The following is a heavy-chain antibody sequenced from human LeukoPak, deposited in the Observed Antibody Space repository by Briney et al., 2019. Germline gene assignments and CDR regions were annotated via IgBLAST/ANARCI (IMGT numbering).Heavy chain of an antibody. D-gene: IGHD3-22*01. CDR2: IYYSGST. V-gene: IGHV4-39*01. J-gene: IGHJ4*02. Sequence: KPSETLSLTCTVSGGSISSSSYYWGWIRQPPGKGLEWIGSIYYSGSTYYNPSLKSRVTISVDTSKNQFSLKLSSVTAADTAVYYCATIGYYYDSSGYQNYYFDYWGQGTLVTVSS. CDR1: GGSISSSSYY. CDR3: ATIGYYYDSSGYQNYYFDY.